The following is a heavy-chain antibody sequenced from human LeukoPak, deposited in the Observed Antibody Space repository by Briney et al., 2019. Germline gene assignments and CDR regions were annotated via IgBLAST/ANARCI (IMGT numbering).Heavy chain of an antibody. Sequence: GGSLRLSCAASGFNFDDCAMHWVRQAPGKGLEWVSGISWNSGSIGYADSVKGRFTISRDNAKNSLYLQMNSLRAEDTALYYCAKDMRGYRSSSFNYWGQGTLVTVSS. V-gene: IGHV3-9*01. CDR3: AKDMRGYRSSSFNY. CDR2: ISWNSGSI. D-gene: IGHD6-6*01. J-gene: IGHJ4*02. CDR1: GFNFDDCA.